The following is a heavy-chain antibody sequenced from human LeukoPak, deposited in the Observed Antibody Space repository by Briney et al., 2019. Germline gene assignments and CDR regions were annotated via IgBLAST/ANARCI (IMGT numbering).Heavy chain of an antibody. Sequence: PGGSLRLSCAASGFTFSSYGMHWVRQAPGKGLEWVALISYDGSNKYYADSVKGRFTISRDNSKNTLYLQMNSLRAEDTAVYYCARESGSGWYLDYWGQGTLVTVSS. J-gene: IGHJ4*02. D-gene: IGHD6-19*01. CDR3: ARESGSGWYLDY. CDR2: ISYDGSNK. V-gene: IGHV3-30*03. CDR1: GFTFSSYG.